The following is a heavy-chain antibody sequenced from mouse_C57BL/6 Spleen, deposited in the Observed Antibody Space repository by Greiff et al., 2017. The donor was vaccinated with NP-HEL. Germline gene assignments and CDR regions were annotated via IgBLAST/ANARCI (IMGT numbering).Heavy chain of an antibody. D-gene: IGHD2-5*01. CDR1: GYTFTSYW. CDR3: ARDPYYSNYEGAMDY. V-gene: IGHV1-7*01. CDR2: INPSSGYT. Sequence: QVQLQQSGAELAKPGASVKLSCKASGYTFTSYWMHWVKQRPGQGLEWIGYINPSSGYTKYNQKFKDKATLTAYKSSSTAYMQLSSLTYEDSAVYYCARDPYYSNYEGAMDYWGQGTSVTVSS. J-gene: IGHJ4*01.